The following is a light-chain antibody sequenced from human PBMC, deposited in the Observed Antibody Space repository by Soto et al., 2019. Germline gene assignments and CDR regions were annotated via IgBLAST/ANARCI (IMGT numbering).Light chain of an antibody. J-gene: IGKJ5*01. CDR3: QHYSSSPPAIT. V-gene: IGKV3-20*01. CDR1: QSVTSGY. CDR2: GAS. Sequence: EIVLTQSPGTLSLSPGERATLSYRASQSVTSGYLAWYQQQPNQAPRLLIYGASYRATGIPDRFSGGGSGTDFTPTISRLEPEDFAVYYCQHYSSSPPAITFGQGTRREIK.